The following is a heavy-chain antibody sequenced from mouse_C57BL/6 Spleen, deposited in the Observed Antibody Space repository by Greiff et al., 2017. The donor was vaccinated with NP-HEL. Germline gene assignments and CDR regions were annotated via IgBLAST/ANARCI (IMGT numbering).Heavy chain of an antibody. CDR2: ISSGSSTI. V-gene: IGHV5-17*01. CDR1: GFTFSDYG. CDR3: ARVDDYDRAWFAY. J-gene: IGHJ3*01. D-gene: IGHD2-4*01. Sequence: EVQLVESGGGLVKPGGSLKLSCAASGFTFSDYGMHWVRQAPEKGLEWVAYISSGSSTIYYADTVKGRFTISRDNAKNTLFLQMTSLRSEGTAMYYCARVDDYDRAWFAYWGQGTLVTVSA.